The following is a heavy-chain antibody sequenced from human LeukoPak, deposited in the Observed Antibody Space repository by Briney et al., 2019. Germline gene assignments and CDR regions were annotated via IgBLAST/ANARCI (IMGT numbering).Heavy chain of an antibody. J-gene: IGHJ6*03. CDR1: GFTFSSYS. V-gene: IGHV3-21*06. D-gene: IGHD4-11*01. Sequence: PGGSLRLSCAASGFTFSSYSMDWVRQAPGKGLERVSSITSSSSNIYYTDSVNGRFTISRDNAKNSVYLQMNSLRAEDTAVYYCARVKMGATVTTFHYYCMDVWGVGTTVTVSS. CDR3: ARVKMGATVTTFHYYCMDV. CDR2: ITSSSSNI.